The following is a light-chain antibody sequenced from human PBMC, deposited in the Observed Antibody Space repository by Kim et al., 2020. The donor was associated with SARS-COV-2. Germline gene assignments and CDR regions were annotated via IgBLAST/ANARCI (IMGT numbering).Light chain of an antibody. CDR1: SSNIGAGYD. V-gene: IGLV1-40*01. CDR3: QSYDSSLSTLV. CDR2: ANS. J-gene: IGLJ2*01. Sequence: QRVNIAWTGSSSNIGAGYDVHWYQQLPGTAPKLLIYANSYRPSGVPDRFSGSKSGTSASLAITGLQAEDEADYYCQSYDSSLSTLVFGGGTQLTVL.